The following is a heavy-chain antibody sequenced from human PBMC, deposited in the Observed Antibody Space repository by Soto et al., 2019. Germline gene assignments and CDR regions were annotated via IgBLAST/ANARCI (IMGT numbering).Heavy chain of an antibody. CDR2: ISGSGGST. CDR3: AKDLGPPAWYDFWSGYYKDYYYGMDV. D-gene: IGHD3-3*01. CDR1: GFTFSSYA. J-gene: IGHJ6*02. V-gene: IGHV3-23*01. Sequence: SCAASGFTFSSYAMSWVRQAPGKGLEWVSAISGSGGSTYYADSVKGRFTISRDNSKNTLYLQMNSLRAEDTAVYYCAKDLGPPAWYDFWSGYYKDYYYGMDVWGQGTTVTVSS.